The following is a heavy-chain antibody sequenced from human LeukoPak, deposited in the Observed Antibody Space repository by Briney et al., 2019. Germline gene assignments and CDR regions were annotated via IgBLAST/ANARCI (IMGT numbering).Heavy chain of an antibody. Sequence: SETLSLTCTVSVVSITSYYWSSIRQPAGKGLEWIGRIYTSGSTNYNPSLKSRVTMSVDTSKNHFSLELRSVTAADTALYYSARDYHDTLTGCFDYWGQGTLVTVSP. V-gene: IGHV4-4*07. CDR1: VVSITSYY. CDR3: ARDYHDTLTGCFDY. CDR2: IYTSGST. J-gene: IGHJ4*02. D-gene: IGHD3-9*01.